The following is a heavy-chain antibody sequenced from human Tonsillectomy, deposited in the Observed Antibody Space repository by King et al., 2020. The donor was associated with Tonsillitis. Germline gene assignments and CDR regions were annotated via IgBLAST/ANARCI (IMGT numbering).Heavy chain of an antibody. Sequence: QLVQSRAEVKPPGASVKVSCKASGYTFTSYGVDWVRQAPGQGLEWMGWISAYNGNTNYAQKFQGRVTMTTDTSTSTAYMELLSLRSDDTAVYFCARNSHDYGDFVGFNYWGQGTLVTVSS. D-gene: IGHD4-17*01. CDR1: GYTFTSYG. CDR3: ARNSHDYGDFVGFNY. CDR2: ISAYNGNT. J-gene: IGHJ4*02. V-gene: IGHV1-18*01.